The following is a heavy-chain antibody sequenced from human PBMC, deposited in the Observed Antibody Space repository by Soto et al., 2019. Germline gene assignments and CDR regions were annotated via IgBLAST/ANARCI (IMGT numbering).Heavy chain of an antibody. CDR1: GYTFTSYG. CDR3: VRTEFNSSGGSCGMYV. D-gene: IGHD6-19*01. CDR2: LSAYNGNT. J-gene: IGHJ6*02. Sequence: SVKVSCKASGYTFTSYGISWVRQAPGQGLEWMGWLSAYNGNTNYAQKLQGRVTMTTATSTSTAYMKLRSLRSDDTAVYYCVRTEFNSSGGSCGMYVWGQGTTVTVS. V-gene: IGHV1-18*04.